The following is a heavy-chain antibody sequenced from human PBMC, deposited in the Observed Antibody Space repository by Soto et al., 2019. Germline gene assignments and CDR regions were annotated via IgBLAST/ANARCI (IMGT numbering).Heavy chain of an antibody. Sequence: QMQLQESGPGLVRPSETLSLTCTVSNGSISSPIYYWGWIRQPPGKGLEWIGSIHQTRSTYYNPSLQGRVTISVDTSKNQFSLKLSSVTAADTAMYFCAGRSSLASVQLFFREISNYNWFDPWGQGTLVTVSS. CDR1: NGSISSPIYY. V-gene: IGHV4-39*01. CDR2: IHQTRST. J-gene: IGHJ5*02. CDR3: AGRSSLASVQLFFREISNYNWFDP. D-gene: IGHD1-1*01.